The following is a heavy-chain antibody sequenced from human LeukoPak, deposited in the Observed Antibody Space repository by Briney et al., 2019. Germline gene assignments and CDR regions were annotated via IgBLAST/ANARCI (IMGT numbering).Heavy chain of an antibody. CDR3: ARKTRDMIVVVITRYYFDY. D-gene: IGHD3-22*01. J-gene: IGHJ4*02. CDR2: ISGSGTTI. V-gene: IGHV3-11*01. CDR1: GFTFSDYY. Sequence: GGSLRLSCAGSGFTFSDYYMNWIRQAPGKGLEWVSYISGSGTTIYYPDSVKGRFTISRDNSKNTLYLQMNSLRAEDTAVYYCARKTRDMIVVVITRYYFDYWGQGTLVTVSS.